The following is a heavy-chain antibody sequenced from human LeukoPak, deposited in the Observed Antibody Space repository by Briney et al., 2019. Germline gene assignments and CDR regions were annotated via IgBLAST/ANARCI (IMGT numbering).Heavy chain of an antibody. CDR2: INHSGST. CDR3: ARDPLISSGYYSITKPFVFDI. V-gene: IGHV4-34*01. D-gene: IGHD3-22*01. Sequence: SETLSLTCAVYGGSFSGYYWSWIRQPPGKGLEWIGEINHSGSTNYNPSLKSRVTISVDTSKNQFSLKLSPVTAADTAVYYCARDPLISSGYYSITKPFVFDIWGQGTMVTVSS. CDR1: GGSFSGYY. J-gene: IGHJ3*02.